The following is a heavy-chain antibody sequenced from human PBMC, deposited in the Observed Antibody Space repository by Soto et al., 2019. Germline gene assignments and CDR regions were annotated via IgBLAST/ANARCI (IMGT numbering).Heavy chain of an antibody. J-gene: IGHJ5*02. CDR1: GASVSSSNR. CDR3: ASVGYEYDNSGYYLP. Sequence: SETLSLTCIVAGASVSSSNRWRWVRQPPGKGLEWIGEIYHSGSTTDNPALKSRATISVDKSENQFSLRLKSVTAPDTAVYYCASVGYEYDNSGYYLPWGPGTLVTVSS. V-gene: IGHV4-4*02. D-gene: IGHD3-22*01. CDR2: IYHSGST.